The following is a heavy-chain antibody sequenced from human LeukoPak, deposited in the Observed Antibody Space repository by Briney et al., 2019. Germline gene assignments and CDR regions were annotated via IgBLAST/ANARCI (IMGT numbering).Heavy chain of an antibody. Sequence: GRSLRLSCAASGFTFSSYGMHWVRQAPGKGLEWVAVISYDGSNKYYADSVKGRFTISRDNSKNTLYLQMNSLRAEDTAVYYCAKDVRYGSGFVYYGMDVWGEGTTVTVSS. CDR3: AKDVRYGSGFVYYGMDV. CDR1: GFTFSSYG. V-gene: IGHV3-30*18. D-gene: IGHD3-10*01. J-gene: IGHJ6*04. CDR2: ISYDGSNK.